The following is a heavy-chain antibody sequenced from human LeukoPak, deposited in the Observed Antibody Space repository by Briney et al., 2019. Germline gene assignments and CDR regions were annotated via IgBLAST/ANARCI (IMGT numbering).Heavy chain of an antibody. CDR1: GFIFSTYW. CDR3: ARGGTYYVLEEGHY. Sequence: TGGSLRLSCAASGFIFSTYWMSWVRQAPGKGLECVANIKKDGSEKYYVDSVKGRFTISRDNAQNSLYLEMNSLRAEDTGVYYCARGGTYYVLEEGHYWGQGTLVTVAS. J-gene: IGHJ4*02. CDR2: IKKDGSEK. D-gene: IGHD1-26*01. V-gene: IGHV3-7*04.